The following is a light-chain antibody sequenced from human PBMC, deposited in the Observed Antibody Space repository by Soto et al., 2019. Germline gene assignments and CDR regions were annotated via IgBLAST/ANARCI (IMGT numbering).Light chain of an antibody. CDR1: QSVSSNY. V-gene: IGKV3-20*01. CDR3: QQYGSSRT. Sequence: DIVLTQSPGTLSLSPGERATLSCRTSQSVSSNYLAWYQQRPGEAPRLLIYGASISATGIPDRFSGSGSGTDFTLTINRLEPEDFAVYYCQQYGSSRTFGQGTKVEIK. CDR2: GAS. J-gene: IGKJ1*01.